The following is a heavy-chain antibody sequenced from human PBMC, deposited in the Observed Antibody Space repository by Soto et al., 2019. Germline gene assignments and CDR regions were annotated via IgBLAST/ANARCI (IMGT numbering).Heavy chain of an antibody. CDR1: GGSISSGGYY. Sequence: QVQLQESGPGLVKPSQTLSLTCTVSGGSISSGGYYWSWIRQHPGKGLEWIGYIYYSGSTYYNPSLTRRVTRSVDTSKNQFSLHLSSVTAADTAVYYCARIPYYHILTGPLDYWGQGTLVTVS. V-gene: IGHV4-31*03. D-gene: IGHD3-9*01. CDR3: ARIPYYHILTGPLDY. J-gene: IGHJ4*02. CDR2: IYYSGST.